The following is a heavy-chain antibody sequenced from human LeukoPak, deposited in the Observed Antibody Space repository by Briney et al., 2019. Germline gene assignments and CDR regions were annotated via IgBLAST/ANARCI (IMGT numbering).Heavy chain of an antibody. CDR3: ARDVTVTTGIY. J-gene: IGHJ4*02. CDR1: GFIFSHYA. D-gene: IGHD4-17*01. Sequence: GGSLRLSCAASGFIFSHYAMHWVRLAPGKGLEWVAVVSYDGTNKYYADSVKGRFTISRDNSKNTLYLQMGSLRAEDMAVYYCARDVTVTTGIYWGQGTLVTVSS. V-gene: IGHV3-30*14. CDR2: VSYDGTNK.